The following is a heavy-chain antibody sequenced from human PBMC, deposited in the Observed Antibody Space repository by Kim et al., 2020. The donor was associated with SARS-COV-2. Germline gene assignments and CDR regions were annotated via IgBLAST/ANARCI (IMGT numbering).Heavy chain of an antibody. CDR2: IWYDGSNK. Sequence: GGSLRLSCAASGFTFSSYGMHWVRQAPGKGLEWVAVIWYDGSNKYYADSVKGRFTISRDNSKNTLYLQMNSLRAEDTAVYYCAKDVGNSGHFDIWGQGTMVTVSS. CDR1: GFTFSSYG. CDR3: AKDVGNSGHFDI. V-gene: IGHV3-33*06. J-gene: IGHJ3*02. D-gene: IGHD2-15*01.